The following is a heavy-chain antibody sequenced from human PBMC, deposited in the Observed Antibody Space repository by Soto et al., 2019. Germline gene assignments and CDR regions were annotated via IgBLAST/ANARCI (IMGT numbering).Heavy chain of an antibody. V-gene: IGHV3-23*01. D-gene: IGHD4-17*01. J-gene: IGHJ4*02. CDR1: GFTFSSYA. CDR2: ISGSGGST. Sequence: GGSPILSCVASGFTFSSYAMSLVRQAPGKGLEWVSAISGSGGSTYYADPVKGRFTISRDNSKNPLYLQMNSLRAEDTAVYYCAKDRRMTTVSKLDYWGQGTLVTVSS. CDR3: AKDRRMTTVSKLDY.